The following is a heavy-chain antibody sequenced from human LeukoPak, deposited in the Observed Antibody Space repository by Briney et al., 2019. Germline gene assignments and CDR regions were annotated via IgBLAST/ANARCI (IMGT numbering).Heavy chain of an antibody. Sequence: PGGSLRLSCAASGFTFSGYAMNWVRQAPGKGLEWVSHIYSSDTTYADSVKGRFTISRDNAKNSLYLQMNSLRAEDTAVYYCARGPSSSWYGAPFDYWGQGTLVTVSS. CDR3: ARGPSSSWYGAPFDY. V-gene: IGHV3-48*01. CDR1: GFTFSGYA. D-gene: IGHD6-13*01. J-gene: IGHJ4*02. CDR2: IYSSDTT.